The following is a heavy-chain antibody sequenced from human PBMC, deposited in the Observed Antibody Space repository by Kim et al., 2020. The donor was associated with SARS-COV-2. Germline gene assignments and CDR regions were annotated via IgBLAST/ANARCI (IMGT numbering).Heavy chain of an antibody. J-gene: IGHJ6*01. Sequence: GGSLRLSCAASGFTFSSYRMHWVRQAPGKGLVWVSRISSNGTSTTYADSVKGRFTISRDNAKTTLFLQMNSLRAEDTALYYCARLNGNDYSYAMDVWGQG. CDR1: GFTFSSYR. CDR3: ARLNGNDYSYAMDV. D-gene: IGHD2-8*01. CDR2: ISSNGTST. V-gene: IGHV3-74*01.